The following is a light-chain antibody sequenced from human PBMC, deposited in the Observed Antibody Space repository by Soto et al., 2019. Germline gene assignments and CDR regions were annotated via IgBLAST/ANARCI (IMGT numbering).Light chain of an antibody. CDR3: QQRGNWPPT. CDR2: DAS. V-gene: IGKV3-11*01. CDR1: QSVSSY. Sequence: ETVLTQSPAILSLSPGERATLSCRASQSVSSYLAWYQQKPGQAPRLLIYDASNRASGIPARFSGSGSGTDFTLTISSLEPEDFAVYYCQQRGNWPPTFGGGTKV. J-gene: IGKJ4*01.